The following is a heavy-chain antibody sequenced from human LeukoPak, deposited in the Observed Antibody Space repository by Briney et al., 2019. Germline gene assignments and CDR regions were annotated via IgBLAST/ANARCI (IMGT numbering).Heavy chain of an antibody. CDR2: IKQDGSEK. V-gene: IGHV3-7*01. D-gene: IGHD3-22*01. CDR3: ASSGYFYATAFDI. Sequence: GGSLRLSCAASGFTFTNYWMNWVRQAPGKGLEWVAKIKQDGSEKYYVESVKGRFTISRDNANNLVYLHMNSLRPEDTALYYCASSGYFYATAFDIWGQGTLVTVSS. J-gene: IGHJ3*02. CDR1: GFTFTNYW.